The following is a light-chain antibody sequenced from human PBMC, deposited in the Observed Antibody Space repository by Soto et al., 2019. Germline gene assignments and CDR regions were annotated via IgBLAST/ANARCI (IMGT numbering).Light chain of an antibody. V-gene: IGKV3D-15*01. J-gene: IGKJ4*01. CDR1: QSVSSN. CDR2: GAS. Sequence: EIVMTQSPATLPVSPGERATLSCRASQSVSSNLAWYQQKPGQAPRFLIYGASSRATGIPDRFSGSGSGTDFTLTISSLQPEDVAAYYCQKYNSAPLTFGGGTKVDIK. CDR3: QKYNSAPLT.